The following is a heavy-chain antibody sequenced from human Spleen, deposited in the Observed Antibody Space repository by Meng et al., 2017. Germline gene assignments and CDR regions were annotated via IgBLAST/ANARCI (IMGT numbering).Heavy chain of an antibody. Sequence: QVQLVQSGAEVKEPGASVKVSCKPSGYPFTAYYIHWVRQAPGQGLEWMGHIIPNSGDTLYAPKFQGRVSMTADTSIGTAYVELSGLRSEDTAVYYCARDGSGGSLDFWGQGTLVTVSS. CDR1: GYPFTAYY. V-gene: IGHV1-2*06. CDR3: ARDGSGGSLDF. D-gene: IGHD2-15*01. J-gene: IGHJ4*02. CDR2: IIPNSGDT.